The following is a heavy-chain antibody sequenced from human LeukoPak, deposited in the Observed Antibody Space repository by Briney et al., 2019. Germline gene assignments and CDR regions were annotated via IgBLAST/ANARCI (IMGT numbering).Heavy chain of an antibody. D-gene: IGHD6-13*01. CDR1: GFPVTTYG. J-gene: IGHJ6*02. Sequence: GGSLRLSCAASGFPVTTYGMHWVRQAPGKGLEWVAVIWSNGSSKHYADSVKGRFTISRDNSKNTLYLQMSSLRAEDTALYYCARGQPPSYYDMDVWGQGTTVTVSS. CDR3: ARGQPPSYYDMDV. CDR2: IWSNGSSK. V-gene: IGHV3-33*08.